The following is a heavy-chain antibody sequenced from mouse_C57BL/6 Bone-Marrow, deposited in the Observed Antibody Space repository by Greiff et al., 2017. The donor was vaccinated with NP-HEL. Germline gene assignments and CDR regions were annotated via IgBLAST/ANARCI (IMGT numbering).Heavy chain of an antibody. CDR1: GFSLTSYA. J-gene: IGHJ1*03. V-gene: IGHV2-9-1*01. D-gene: IGHD1-1*01. Sequence: QVQLKESGPGLVAPSQSLYITCTVSGFSLTSYAISWVRQTPGKGLEWLGVIWTGGGTNYNSALKSRMSIRKDNSKSKDFLKMNSMQTDDTARYYCARSSYSGSCPHWYFDVWGTGTTVTVSS. CDR2: IWTGGGT. CDR3: ARSSYSGSCPHWYFDV.